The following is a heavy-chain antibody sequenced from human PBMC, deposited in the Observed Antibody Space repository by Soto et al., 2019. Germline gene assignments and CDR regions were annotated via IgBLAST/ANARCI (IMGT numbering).Heavy chain of an antibody. CDR1: GGSISSGGYY. CDR3: ARYYYGSGGYFFDY. D-gene: IGHD3-10*01. J-gene: IGHJ4*02. Sequence: PSETLSLTCTVSGGSISSGGYYWSWIRQHPGKGLEWIGYIYYSGSTYYNPSLKSRVTISVDTSKNQFSLKLSSVTAADTAVYYCARYYYGSGGYFFDYWGQGTLVTVS. V-gene: IGHV4-31*03. CDR2: IYYSGST.